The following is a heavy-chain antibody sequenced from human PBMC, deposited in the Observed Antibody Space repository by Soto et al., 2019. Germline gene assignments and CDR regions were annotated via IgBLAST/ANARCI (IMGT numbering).Heavy chain of an antibody. Sequence: PGGSLRLSCAASGFTFSSYAMHWVRQAPGKGLEWVAVISYDGSNKYYADSVKGRFTISRDNSKNTLYLQMNSLRAEDTAVYYCARVKPSGSYPSGMDVWGQGTTVTVSS. CDR3: ARVKPSGSYPSGMDV. CDR2: ISYDGSNK. D-gene: IGHD1-26*01. V-gene: IGHV3-30-3*01. J-gene: IGHJ6*02. CDR1: GFTFSSYA.